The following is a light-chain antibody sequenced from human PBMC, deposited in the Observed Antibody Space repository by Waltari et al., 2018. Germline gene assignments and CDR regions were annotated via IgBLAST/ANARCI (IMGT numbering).Light chain of an antibody. V-gene: IGLV3-21*01. CDR2: DDR. CDR1: NIGYYS. J-gene: IGLJ2*01. Sequence: SYVLTQPPSVSVAPGKTATITCGGTNIGYYSVHWYQQRPGQAPVLVVHDDRDRPPGIPERFSGSTSGKSATLTITRVEAGDEADYYCQVWDSRSDHVVFGGGTKLTVL. CDR3: QVWDSRSDHVV.